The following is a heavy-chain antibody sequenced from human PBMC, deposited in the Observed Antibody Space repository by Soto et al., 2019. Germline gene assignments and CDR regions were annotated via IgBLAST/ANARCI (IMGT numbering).Heavy chain of an antibody. V-gene: IGHV1-69*13. D-gene: IGHD1-26*01. J-gene: IGHJ4*02. CDR1: GGSFSIYA. CDR3: AIGSTYSGEFEF. CDR2: FVPIVGTA. Sequence: SVKVSCKASGGSFSIYAISWVRQAPGQGLEWMGGFVPIVGTADYAQKFQGRLTITADESTNTAYMELSSLRSEDTAVYYCAIGSTYSGEFEFWGQGTLVTVSS.